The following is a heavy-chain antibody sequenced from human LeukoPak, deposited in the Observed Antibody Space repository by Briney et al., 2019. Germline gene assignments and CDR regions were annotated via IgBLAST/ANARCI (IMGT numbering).Heavy chain of an antibody. Sequence: ASVKVSCKASGYTFTGYYMHWVRQAPGQGLGWMGWINPNSGGTNYAQKFQGWVTMTRDTSISTAYMELSRLRSDDTAVYYCAREGTVTKENNWFDPWGQGTLVTVSS. V-gene: IGHV1-2*04. J-gene: IGHJ5*02. CDR1: GYTFTGYY. D-gene: IGHD4-17*01. CDR3: AREGTVTKENNWFDP. CDR2: INPNSGGT.